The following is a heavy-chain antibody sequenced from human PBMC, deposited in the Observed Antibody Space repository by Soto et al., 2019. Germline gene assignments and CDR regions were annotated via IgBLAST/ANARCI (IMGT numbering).Heavy chain of an antibody. Sequence: EVQLVESGGGLVKPGGSLRLSCAASGFTVSYAWMSWVRQAPGKGLEWVGRIKSKTDGGATDYAAPVKGRFTISRDDSKKTMYLQMNTLKTEDTAVYYCTTSPRWKYDYDSIWGQGTLVTVSS. V-gene: IGHV3-15*01. CDR3: TTSPRWKYDYDSI. D-gene: IGHD3-22*01. CDR2: IKSKTDGGAT. J-gene: IGHJ4*02. CDR1: GFTVSYAW.